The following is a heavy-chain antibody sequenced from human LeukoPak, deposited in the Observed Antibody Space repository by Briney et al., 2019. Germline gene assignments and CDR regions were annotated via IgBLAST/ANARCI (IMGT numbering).Heavy chain of an antibody. D-gene: IGHD3-22*01. J-gene: IGHJ5*02. V-gene: IGHV1-8*03. CDR2: MNPNSGNT. Sequence: ASVKVSCKASGYTFTSYDINWVRQATGQGLEWMGWMNPNSGNTGYAQKFQGRVTITRNTSISTAYMELSSLRSEDTAVYYCARGIADYYDSSFDPWGQGTLVTVSS. CDR3: ARGIADYYDSSFDP. CDR1: GYTFTSYD.